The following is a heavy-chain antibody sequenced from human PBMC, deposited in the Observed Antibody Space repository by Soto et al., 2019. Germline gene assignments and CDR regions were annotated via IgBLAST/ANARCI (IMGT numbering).Heavy chain of an antibody. CDR3: AKYRRTEAEGFTLDY. V-gene: IGHV4-59*01. Sequence: SETLSLTCTVSGDSINNYCWSWIRQPPGKRLEWIGYIYYTGSTTYNPSLESRVTMPVDTSKNQFSLKLNSVNAADTAVYYCAKYRRTEAEGFTLDYWGRGTLVTVSS. J-gene: IGHJ4*02. D-gene: IGHD6-13*01. CDR2: IYYTGST. CDR1: GDSINNYC.